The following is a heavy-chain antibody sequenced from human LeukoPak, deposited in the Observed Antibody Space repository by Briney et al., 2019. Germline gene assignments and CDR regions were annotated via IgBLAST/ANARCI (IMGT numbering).Heavy chain of an antibody. D-gene: IGHD3-22*01. Sequence: GGSLRLSCVASGFIFSSYSMNWVRQAPGKGLEWVSYISSSGSTIYYADSVKGRFTISRDNAKNSLYLQMNSLRAEDTAVYYCAGGHSSGYYPIDYWGQGTLVTVSS. CDR2: ISSSGSTI. CDR3: AGGHSSGYYPIDY. CDR1: GFIFSSYS. J-gene: IGHJ4*02. V-gene: IGHV3-48*01.